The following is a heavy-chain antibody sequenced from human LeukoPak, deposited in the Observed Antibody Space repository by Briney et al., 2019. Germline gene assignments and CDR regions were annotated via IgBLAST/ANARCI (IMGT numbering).Heavy chain of an antibody. V-gene: IGHV1-46*01. CDR1: GYTFTSYY. CDR2: INPSGGST. CDR3: ARGFDYYDSSGYHPPDV. Sequence: ASVKVSCKASGYTFTSYYMHWVRQAPGQGLEWMGIINPSGGSTSYAQKFQGRVTIIADKSTSTAYMELSSLRSEDTAVYYCARGFDYYDSSGYHPPDVWGQGTTVTVSS. J-gene: IGHJ6*02. D-gene: IGHD3-22*01.